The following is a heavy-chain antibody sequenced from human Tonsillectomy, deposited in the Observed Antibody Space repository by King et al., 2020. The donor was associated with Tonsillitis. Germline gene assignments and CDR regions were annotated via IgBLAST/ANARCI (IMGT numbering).Heavy chain of an antibody. V-gene: IGHV1-18*01. CDR2: ISAYNGNT. CDR3: ARVMWNLRMDV. D-gene: IGHD1-1*01. CDR1: GYTFITYG. J-gene: IGHJ6*03. Sequence: QLVQSGAEVKKPGASVKVSCKASGYTFITYGLSWVRQAPGQGLEWMGWISAYNGNTDYAQRFQGRVTMTTDTSTSTAYMELRSLRSDDTAVYYCARVMWNLRMDVWGKGTTVTVSS.